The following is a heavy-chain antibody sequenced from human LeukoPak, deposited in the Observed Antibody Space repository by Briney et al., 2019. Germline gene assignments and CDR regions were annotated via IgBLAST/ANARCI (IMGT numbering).Heavy chain of an antibody. D-gene: IGHD5-18*01. V-gene: IGHV3-7*05. CDR1: GFTFSSYW. CDR3: ARDLWGYSPHAY. J-gene: IGHJ4*02. Sequence: GGSLRLSWAAAGFTFSSYWMSWVRQAPGKGLEWVANIKQDGSEKYYVDSVKGRFTISRDNAKNSLSLQMNSLRAEDTAVYYCARDLWGYSPHAYWGQGTLVTVSS. CDR2: IKQDGSEK.